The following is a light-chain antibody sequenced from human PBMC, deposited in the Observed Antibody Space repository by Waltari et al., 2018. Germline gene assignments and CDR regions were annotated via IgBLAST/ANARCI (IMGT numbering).Light chain of an antibody. J-gene: IGLJ3*02. CDR1: SGHRNNI. Sequence: QLVVTQSSSASAPLGASVKLTCTLDSGHRNNIIAWLQQQPEKGPRYLRKINSDGIHSKGDEIPDRFSGSSSGAERYLTISNLQSEDEGDYYCQTGGHGTWVFGGGTKLTVL. CDR2: INSDGIH. V-gene: IGLV4-69*01. CDR3: QTGGHGTWV.